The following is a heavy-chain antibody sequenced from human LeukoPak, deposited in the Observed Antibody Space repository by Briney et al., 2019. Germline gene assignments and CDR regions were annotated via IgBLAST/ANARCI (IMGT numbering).Heavy chain of an antibody. D-gene: IGHD3-10*01. Sequence: PGGSLRLSCAASGFTFSSYAMSWVRQAPGKGLEGVSAISGSGGSTYYADSVKGRFTISRDNSKNTLYLQMNSLRAEDTAVYYCAKDVWFGESYYFDYWGQGTLVTVSS. CDR2: ISGSGGST. CDR3: AKDVWFGESYYFDY. J-gene: IGHJ4*02. V-gene: IGHV3-23*01. CDR1: GFTFSSYA.